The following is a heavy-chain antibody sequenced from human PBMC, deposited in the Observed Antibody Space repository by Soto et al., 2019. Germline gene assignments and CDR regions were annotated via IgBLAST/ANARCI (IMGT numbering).Heavy chain of an antibody. J-gene: IGHJ6*02. Sequence: SVKVTCQASGGTFSSYAISWVRQAPGQGLEWMGGIIPIFGTANYAQKFQGRVTITADESTSTAYMELSSLRSEDTAVYYCARDCITMIVVVSDYGMDVWGQGTTVTVSS. CDR2: IIPIFGTA. D-gene: IGHD3-22*01. CDR1: GGTFSSYA. V-gene: IGHV1-69*13. CDR3: ARDCITMIVVVSDYGMDV.